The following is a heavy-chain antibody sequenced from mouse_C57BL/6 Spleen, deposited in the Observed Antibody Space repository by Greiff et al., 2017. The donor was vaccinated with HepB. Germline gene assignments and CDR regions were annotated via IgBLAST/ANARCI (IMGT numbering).Heavy chain of an antibody. CDR2: ISSGSSTI. J-gene: IGHJ2*01. CDR3: ARGIYYGNYVDY. Sequence: DVKLQESGGGLVKPGGSLKLSCAASGFTFSDYGMHWVRQAPEKGLEWVAYISSGSSTIYYADTVKGRFTISRDNAKNTLFLQMTSLRSEDTAMYYCARGIYYGNYVDYWGQGTTLTVSS. V-gene: IGHV5-17*01. D-gene: IGHD2-1*01. CDR1: GFTFSDYG.